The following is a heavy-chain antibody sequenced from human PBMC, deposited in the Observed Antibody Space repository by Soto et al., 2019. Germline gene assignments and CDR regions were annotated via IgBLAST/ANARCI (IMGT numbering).Heavy chain of an antibody. CDR1: GFTFSSYA. CDR3: ARDYYDFWSGYSRGYYYYGMDV. V-gene: IGHV3-30-3*01. CDR2: ISYDGSNK. Sequence: GGSLRLSCGASGFTFSSYAMHWVRQAPGKGLEWVAVISYDGSNKYYADSVKGRFTISRDNSKNTLYLQMNSLRAEDTAVYYCARDYYDFWSGYSRGYYYYGMDVWGQGTTVTVSS. D-gene: IGHD3-3*01. J-gene: IGHJ6*02.